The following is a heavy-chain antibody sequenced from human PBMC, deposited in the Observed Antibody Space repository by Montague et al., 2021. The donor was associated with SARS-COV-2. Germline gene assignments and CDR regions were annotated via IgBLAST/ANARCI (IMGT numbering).Heavy chain of an antibody. D-gene: IGHD2-2*01. J-gene: IGHJ6*02. CDR3: ARALGDLGSSTSDGSYYYGMDV. V-gene: IGHV4-59*01. CDR2: IYYSGST. CDR1: GGSISSYY. Sequence: SETLSLTCTVSGGSISSYYWSWIRQPPGKGLEWIGYIYYSGSTNYNPSLKSRVTISVDTSKNQFSPKLSSVTAADTAVYYCARALGDLGSSTSDGSYYYGMDVWGQGTTVTVSS.